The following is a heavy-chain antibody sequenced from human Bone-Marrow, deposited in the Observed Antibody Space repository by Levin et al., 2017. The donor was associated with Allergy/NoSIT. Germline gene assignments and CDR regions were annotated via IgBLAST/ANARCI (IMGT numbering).Heavy chain of an antibody. CDR1: GFSLSRFY. D-gene: IGHD6-19*01. V-gene: IGHV3-53*01. J-gene: IGHJ3*02. Sequence: GGSLRLSCVASGFSLSRFYINWVRQAPGKGLEWVSVFEADGTTYFADSVKGRFAVSRDSSKNTMYLHLNNVTGDDTAIYYCARGNIAVAGDAFDIWGHGTAVTVSS. CDR3: ARGNIAVAGDAFDI. CDR2: FEADGTT.